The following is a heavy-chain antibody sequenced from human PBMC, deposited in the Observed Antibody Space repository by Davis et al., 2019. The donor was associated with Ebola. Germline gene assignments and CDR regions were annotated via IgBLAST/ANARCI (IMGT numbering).Heavy chain of an antibody. Sequence: GESLKISCAASGFTFSSYVMHWVRQAPGKGLEWVAVIWYDGSNKYYADSVKGRFTISRDNAKNTLYLQMNSLRAEDTAVYYCARLDYDFWSGYYKGWFDPWGQGTLVTVSS. CDR1: GFTFSSYV. CDR2: IWYDGSNK. V-gene: IGHV3-33*08. D-gene: IGHD3-3*01. J-gene: IGHJ5*02. CDR3: ARLDYDFWSGYYKGWFDP.